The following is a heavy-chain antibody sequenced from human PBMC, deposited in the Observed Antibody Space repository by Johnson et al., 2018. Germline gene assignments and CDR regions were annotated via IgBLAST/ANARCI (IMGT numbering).Heavy chain of an antibody. Sequence: QVQLVESGGSVVQPGGSXTLSCAASGFTFRRYGMHWVRQAPGRGLEWVAIISYHGNDIYYGESAKGRFTISRDNSKNTLSLQMNSLRVEDTAVYYCAKDSDGGWGSGNYMDVWGKGTTVTVSS. CDR1: GFTFRRYG. J-gene: IGHJ6*03. V-gene: IGHV3-30*18. CDR3: AKDSDGGWGSGNYMDV. CDR2: ISYHGNDI. D-gene: IGHD3-10*01.